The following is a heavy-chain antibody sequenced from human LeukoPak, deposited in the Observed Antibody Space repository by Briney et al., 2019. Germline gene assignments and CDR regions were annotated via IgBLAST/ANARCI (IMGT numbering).Heavy chain of an antibody. V-gene: IGHV3-15*01. D-gene: IGHD3-22*01. CDR1: GFTFSDAW. CDR3: SYYYDSSGYVVY. Sequence: GGSLGLSCAASGFTFSDAWMNWVRQAPGKGLEWVGGIKSKADGGTIDYAAPVKGRFTISRDDSKNTVYMQMNSLKTEDTAVYYCSYYYDSSGYVVYWGQGTLVTVSS. J-gene: IGHJ4*02. CDR2: IKSKADGGTI.